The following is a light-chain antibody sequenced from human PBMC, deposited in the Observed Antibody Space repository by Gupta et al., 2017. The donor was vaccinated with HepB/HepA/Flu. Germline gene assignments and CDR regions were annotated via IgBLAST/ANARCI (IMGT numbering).Light chain of an antibody. Sequence: ETVLTQFPATLSLSAGERATLSCRASQSVGINLAWYQQKPGQAPRLLIYDASNRATGIQARFSGSGSGTDFTLTSRRQENEDLESYYYQHRSTWLFGGGTKVEIK. J-gene: IGKJ4*01. CDR3: QHRSTWL. V-gene: IGKV3-11*01. CDR1: QSVGIN. CDR2: DAS.